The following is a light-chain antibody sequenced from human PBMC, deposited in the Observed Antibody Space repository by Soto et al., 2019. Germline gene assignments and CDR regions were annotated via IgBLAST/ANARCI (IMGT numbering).Light chain of an antibody. CDR3: QQYGTPRSVT. V-gene: IGKV3-20*01. CDR1: QSVDSNY. J-gene: IGKJ5*01. Sequence: EIVLTQSPGTLSLSPGEEATLSCRASQSVDSNYLAWYQQKPGQTHRLIIYGASGRADGIPHRFSGSGFGADFTLTISKVEPEDFAVYYCQQYGTPRSVTLGQGTRLDI. CDR2: GAS.